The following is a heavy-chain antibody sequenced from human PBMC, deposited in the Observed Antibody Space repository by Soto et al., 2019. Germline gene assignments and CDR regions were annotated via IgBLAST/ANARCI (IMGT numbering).Heavy chain of an antibody. D-gene: IGHD5-12*01. V-gene: IGHV1-24*01. J-gene: IGHJ6*02. CDR3: AREGVAPYYYYGMDV. Sequence: ASVKVSCKVSGYTLTELSMHWVRQAPGKGLEWMGGFDPYDGDTIYAQTFQGRVTMTKDTSTGTVYIELRSLRSDDTAVYYCAREGVAPYYYYGMDVWGQGTPVTVSS. CDR1: GYTLTELS. CDR2: FDPYDGDT.